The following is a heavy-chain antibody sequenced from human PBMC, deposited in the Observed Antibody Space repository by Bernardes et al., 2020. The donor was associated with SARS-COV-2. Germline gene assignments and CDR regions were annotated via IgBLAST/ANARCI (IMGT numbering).Heavy chain of an antibody. CDR2: ISAYNGNT. V-gene: IGHV1-18*04. CDR1: GYTFTSYG. J-gene: IGHJ4*02. Sequence: ASMKVSCKASGYTFTSYGISWVRQAPGQGLEWMGWISAYNGNTNYAQKLQGRVTMTTDTSTSTAYMELRSLRSDDTAVYYCARVDIVVVPAAQYYFDYWGQGTLVTVSS. CDR3: ARVDIVVVPAAQYYFDY. D-gene: IGHD2-2*03.